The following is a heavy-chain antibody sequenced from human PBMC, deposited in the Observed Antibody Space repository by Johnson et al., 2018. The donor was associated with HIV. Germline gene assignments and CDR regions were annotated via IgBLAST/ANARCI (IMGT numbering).Heavy chain of an antibody. J-gene: IGHJ3*02. CDR2: IGTARDT. D-gene: IGHD3-22*01. CDR3: ARAGVITGDAFDI. CDR1: GFTFSSYD. Sequence: VQLVESGGAVVQPGGSLRLSCAASGFTFSSYDMHWVRQATGKGLEWVSAIGTARDTYYPGSVKGRFTISRENAKNSLYLQMNSLRAGDTAVYYCARAGVITGDAFDIWGQGTMVTVSS. V-gene: IGHV3-13*01.